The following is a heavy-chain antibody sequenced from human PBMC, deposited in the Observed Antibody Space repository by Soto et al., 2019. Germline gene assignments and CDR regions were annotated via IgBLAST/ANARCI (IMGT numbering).Heavy chain of an antibody. CDR1: GGSFSGDY. J-gene: IGHJ4*02. D-gene: IGHD3-3*01. CDR2: INHSGST. V-gene: IGHV4-34*01. Sequence: QVQLQQWGAGLLKPSETLSLTCAVYGGSFSGDYWSWIRQPPGQGLEWIWEINHSGSTNYNPSLKRRVTISVDTSKNQFSLKLSSVTAADTAVYYCARGRITIFGVVNPFDYWGQGTLVTVSS. CDR3: ARGRITIFGVVNPFDY.